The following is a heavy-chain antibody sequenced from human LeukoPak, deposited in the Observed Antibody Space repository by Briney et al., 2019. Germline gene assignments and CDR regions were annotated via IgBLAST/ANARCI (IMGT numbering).Heavy chain of an antibody. V-gene: IGHV3-23*01. Sequence: PGGSLRLSCAASGFTFSSYAMRWVRQAPGKGLEWVSAISGSGGSTYYADSVKGRLTISRDNSKNTLYLQMNSLRAEDTAVYYCAKGYTVTYYFDYWGQGTLVTVSS. CDR2: ISGSGGST. CDR1: GFTFSSYA. CDR3: AKGYTVTYYFDY. J-gene: IGHJ4*02. D-gene: IGHD4-17*01.